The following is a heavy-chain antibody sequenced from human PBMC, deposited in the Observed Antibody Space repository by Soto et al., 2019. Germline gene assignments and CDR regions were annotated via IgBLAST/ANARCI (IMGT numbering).Heavy chain of an antibody. J-gene: IGHJ4*02. Sequence: GGSLRLSCAASGFTFSSYSMNWVRQAPGKGLEWVSSISSSSSYIYYADSVKGRFTISRDHAKNSLYLQMNSLRAEDTAVYYCAKVGRGNGFDYWGQGTLVTVSS. CDR1: GFTFSSYS. CDR2: ISSSSSYI. CDR3: AKVGRGNGFDY. V-gene: IGHV3-21*01. D-gene: IGHD5-12*01.